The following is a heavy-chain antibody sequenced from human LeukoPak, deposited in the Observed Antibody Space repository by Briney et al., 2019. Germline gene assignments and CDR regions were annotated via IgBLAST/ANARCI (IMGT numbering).Heavy chain of an antibody. Sequence: GGSLRLSCVASGFTFSRDWMSWVRQAPGKGLEWVSAISGSGGSTYYADSVKGRFTISRDNSKNTLYLQMNSLRAEDTAVYYCAKVQRDFVVVVAATRDYYYYGMDVWGQGTTVTVSS. V-gene: IGHV3-23*01. CDR1: GFTFSRDW. J-gene: IGHJ6*02. CDR2: ISGSGGST. D-gene: IGHD2-15*01. CDR3: AKVQRDFVVVVAATRDYYYYGMDV.